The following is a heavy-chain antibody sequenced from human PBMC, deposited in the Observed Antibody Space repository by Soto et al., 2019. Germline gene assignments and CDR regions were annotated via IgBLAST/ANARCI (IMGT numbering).Heavy chain of an antibody. CDR1: VFPVVDSY. CDR2: ISPGSRYP. V-gene: IGHV3-11*06. CDR3: VRGGGGGLFDP. J-gene: IGHJ5*02. D-gene: IGHD2-15*01. Sequence: GGSMRLCCSGYVFPVVDSYMSWIRQAPGKGLEWLSYISPGSRYPAYADSVKGRFTISRDNAKRSLYLQMMSLTAEDTAIYYCVRGGGGGLFDPWGQGTMVTVSS.